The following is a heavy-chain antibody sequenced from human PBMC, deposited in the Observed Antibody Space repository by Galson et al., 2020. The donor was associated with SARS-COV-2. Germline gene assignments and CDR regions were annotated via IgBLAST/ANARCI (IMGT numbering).Heavy chain of an antibody. Sequence: ASETLSLTCAISGDSVSSNSAAWNWIRQSPSRGLEWLGRTYYRSKWYNDYAVSVKSRITINPDTSKNQFSLQLNSVTPEDTAVYYCARVKQIAVAGKEEGNWFDPWGQGTLVTVSS. D-gene: IGHD6-19*01. V-gene: IGHV6-1*01. J-gene: IGHJ5*02. CDR3: ARVKQIAVAGKEEGNWFDP. CDR2: TYYRSKWYN. CDR1: GDSVSSNSAA.